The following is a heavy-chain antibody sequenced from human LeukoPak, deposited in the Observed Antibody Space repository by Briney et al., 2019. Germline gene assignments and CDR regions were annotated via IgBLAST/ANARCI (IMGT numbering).Heavy chain of an antibody. Sequence: GESLKISCKVSGYSFTTYWIGWVRQMPGKGLEWMGIIYPGDSDTRYSPSFQGQVTISADKSISTAYLQWSSLKASDTAMYYCARRARPEYFYDSSDYWGQGTLVTVSS. CDR1: GYSFTTYW. J-gene: IGHJ4*02. CDR2: IYPGDSDT. V-gene: IGHV5-51*01. D-gene: IGHD3-22*01. CDR3: ARRARPEYFYDSSDY.